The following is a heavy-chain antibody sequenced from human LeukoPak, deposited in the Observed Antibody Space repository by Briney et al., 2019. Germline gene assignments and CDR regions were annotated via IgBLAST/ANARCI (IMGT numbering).Heavy chain of an antibody. Sequence: SVKVSCKASGGTFSSYAISWVRQAPGQGLEWMGGIIPIFVTANYAQKFQGRVTITADESTSTAYMELSSLRSEDTAVYYCARDALKDGYNYVGYWGQGTLVTVSS. CDR1: GGTFSSYA. CDR2: IIPIFVTA. J-gene: IGHJ4*02. CDR3: ARDALKDGYNYVGY. V-gene: IGHV1-69*13. D-gene: IGHD5-24*01.